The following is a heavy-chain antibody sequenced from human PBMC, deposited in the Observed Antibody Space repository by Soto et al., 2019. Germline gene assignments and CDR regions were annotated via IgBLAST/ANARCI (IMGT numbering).Heavy chain of an antibody. CDR2: ISGSGGST. D-gene: IGHD3-9*01. V-gene: IGHV3-23*01. J-gene: IGHJ4*02. Sequence: AGGSLRLSCAASGFTFSSYAMSWVRQAPGKGLEWVSAISGSGGSTYYADSVKGRFTISRDNSKNTLYLQMNSLRAEDTAVYYCAKDRPNYDILTGYWDPLDYWGQGTLVTVS. CDR3: AKDRPNYDILTGYWDPLDY. CDR1: GFTFSSYA.